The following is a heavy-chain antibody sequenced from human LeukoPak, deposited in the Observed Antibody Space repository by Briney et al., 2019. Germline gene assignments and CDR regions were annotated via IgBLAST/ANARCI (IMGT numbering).Heavy chain of an antibody. CDR1: GFTFSSYD. J-gene: IGHJ2*01. CDR2: IGTAGDT. V-gene: IGHV3-13*01. D-gene: IGHD3-22*01. CDR3: AIAYYDSSGYYYPGGGWYFDL. Sequence: GGSLRLSCAASGFTFSSYDMHWVRQATGKGLEWVSAIGTAGDTYYPGSVRGRFTTSGETAKNSLYVQMNSLRAGVTAVYYCAIAYYDSSGYYYPGGGWYFDLWGRGTLVTVSS.